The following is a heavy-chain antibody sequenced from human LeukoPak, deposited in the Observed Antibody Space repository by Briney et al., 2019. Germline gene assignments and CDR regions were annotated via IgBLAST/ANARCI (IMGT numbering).Heavy chain of an antibody. CDR1: GGTFSSYA. J-gene: IGHJ3*02. CDR3: ARTWYCSGGSCYLGAFDI. V-gene: IGHV1-69*13. Sequence: GASVKVSCKASGGTFSSYAISWVRQAPGQGLEWMGGIIPIFGTANYAQKFQGRVTITADESTSTAYMELSSLRSEDTAVYYCARTWYCSGGSCYLGAFDIWGQGTTVTVSS. CDR2: IIPIFGTA. D-gene: IGHD2-15*01.